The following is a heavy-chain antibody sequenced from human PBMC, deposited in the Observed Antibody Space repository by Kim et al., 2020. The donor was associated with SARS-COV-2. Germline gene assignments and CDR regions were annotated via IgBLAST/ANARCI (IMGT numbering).Heavy chain of an antibody. Sequence: DSVKCRFSIARDTSRNTLYMHMNSLRAEDTSLYYCAKDYTESGGYYYFDFWGQGTLVTVSS. V-gene: IGHV3-33*06. D-gene: IGHD3-22*01. CDR3: AKDYTESGGYYYFDF. J-gene: IGHJ4*02.